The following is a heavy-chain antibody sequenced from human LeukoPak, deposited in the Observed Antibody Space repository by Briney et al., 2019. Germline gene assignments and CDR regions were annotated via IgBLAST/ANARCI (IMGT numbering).Heavy chain of an antibody. CDR1: GFSFSRYW. Sequence: TGGSLRLSCAASGFSFSRYWMSWVRQVPRKGLEWVANIKQDGSEKYYVDSVKGRFTISRDNAKNSLYLQMNSLRAEDTAVYYCARDKGDYDTSGSLFVFGGRGTLVTVSS. CDR2: IKQDGSEK. J-gene: IGHJ4*02. CDR3: ARDKGDYDTSGSLFVF. D-gene: IGHD3-22*01. V-gene: IGHV3-7*03.